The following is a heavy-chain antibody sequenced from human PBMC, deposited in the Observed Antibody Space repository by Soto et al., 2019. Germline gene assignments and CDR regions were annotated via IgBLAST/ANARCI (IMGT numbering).Heavy chain of an antibody. J-gene: IGHJ5*02. D-gene: IGHD3-22*01. CDR3: AVVDSTGNWFDP. V-gene: IGHV4-39*01. Sequence: QLQLQESGPGLVKPSETLSLTCTVSGGSISSSDFYWGWLRQPPGKGLDFIGSMYYSGTTYYNPSLKNRITISVDTSKNQSSLKLISVTAADTAVYYCAVVDSTGNWFDPWGQGALVTVSS. CDR2: MYYSGTT. CDR1: GGSISSSDFY.